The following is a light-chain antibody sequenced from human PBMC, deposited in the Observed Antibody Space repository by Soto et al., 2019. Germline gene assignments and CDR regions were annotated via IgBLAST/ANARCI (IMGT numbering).Light chain of an antibody. V-gene: IGKV3-15*01. CDR2: GAS. Sequence: EIVMTQSPATLSVSPGERATLSCRASQSVRSNLAWYRQKPGQAPRLLIYGASTRATGIPARFSGCGSGTEFTLTISSLQSEDFAVYYCQQYNNWPQWTFGQGTKVEIK. CDR1: QSVRSN. CDR3: QQYNNWPQWT. J-gene: IGKJ1*01.